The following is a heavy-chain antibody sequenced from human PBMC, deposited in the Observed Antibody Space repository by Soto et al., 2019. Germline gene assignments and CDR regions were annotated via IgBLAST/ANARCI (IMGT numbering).Heavy chain of an antibody. CDR1: GYSFTSYW. CDR3: ARHTPQVVTTHAFDI. Sequence: GESLKISCKGSGYSFTSYWNGWVRQMPGKGLEWMGIIYPGDSDTRYSPSFQGQVTITADKSSSPAYLHWNSLKASDTAMYYCARHTPQVVTTHAFDIWGQGTMVTVSS. CDR2: IYPGDSDT. V-gene: IGHV5-51*01. D-gene: IGHD2-15*01. J-gene: IGHJ3*02.